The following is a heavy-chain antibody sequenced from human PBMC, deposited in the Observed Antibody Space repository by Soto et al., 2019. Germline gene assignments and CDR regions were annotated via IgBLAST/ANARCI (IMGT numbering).Heavy chain of an antibody. CDR2: IFDSGNA. V-gene: IGHV4-59*08. CDR1: GGSINSYC. J-gene: IGHJ4*02. CDR3: ARHRRSTVAKFYFDN. D-gene: IGHD5-12*01. Sequence: QVQLQESGPGLVKPSETLSLTCTVSGGSINSYCWSWIRQPPGKGLEWIAYIFDSGNANYNPSLKSRVTISVDTSKNQFSLKLTSVTVADTAVYYCARHRRSTVAKFYFDNWGQGALVTVSS.